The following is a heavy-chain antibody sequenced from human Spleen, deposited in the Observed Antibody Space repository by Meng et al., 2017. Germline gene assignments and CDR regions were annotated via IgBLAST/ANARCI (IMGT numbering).Heavy chain of an antibody. CDR3: ARDLRGYSYAYAPDY. CDR2: ISSSGSTI. CDR1: GFTFSDYY. Sequence: GESLKISCAASGFTFSDYYMSWIRQAPGKGLEWVSYISSSGSTIYYADSVKGRFTISRDNSKNTLYLQMNSLRAEDTAVYYCARDLRGYSYAYAPDYWGQGTLVTVSS. J-gene: IGHJ4*02. D-gene: IGHD5-18*01. V-gene: IGHV3-11*04.